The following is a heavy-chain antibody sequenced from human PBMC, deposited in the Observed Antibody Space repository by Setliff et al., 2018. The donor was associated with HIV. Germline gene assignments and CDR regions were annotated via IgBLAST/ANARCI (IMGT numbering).Heavy chain of an antibody. V-gene: IGHV3-74*01. J-gene: IGHJ5*01. D-gene: IGHD2-8*01. CDR1: GFMFSDYS. CDR3: ARPLLRTNTVYGILGNWFDS. CDR2: ILNDGTAT. Sequence: PGGSLRLSCVASGFMFSDYSMHWVRQAPGKGLLWVSSILNDGTATRYADSVKGRFTISRDSAKNTLYLQMNSLRAEDTAVYYCARPLLRTNTVYGILGNWFDSWGRGTLVTVSS.